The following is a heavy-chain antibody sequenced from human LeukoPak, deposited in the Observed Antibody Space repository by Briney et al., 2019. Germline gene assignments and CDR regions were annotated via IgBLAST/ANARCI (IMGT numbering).Heavy chain of an antibody. V-gene: IGHV3-7*05. D-gene: IGHD3-22*01. CDR2: IKEGTTET. CDR1: GFSLSGYW. J-gene: IGHJ4*02. CDR3: ARDSDRRSDC. Sequence: PGGSLRLSCTASGFSLSGYWMSWVRQTPGKGLEWLASIKEGTTETWCVDSVKGRFTISRDSAKNSLYLQMNSLRAEDTALYYCARDSDRRSDCWGQGTLVTVSS.